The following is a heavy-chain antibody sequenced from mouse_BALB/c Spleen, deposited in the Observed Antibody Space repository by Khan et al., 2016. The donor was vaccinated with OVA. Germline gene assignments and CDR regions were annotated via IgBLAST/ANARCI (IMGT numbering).Heavy chain of an antibody. CDR1: GYSITSDYA. D-gene: IGHD1-1*01. CDR2: ISYSGRT. CDR3: ARWVTITTVVATDFDY. J-gene: IGHJ2*01. Sequence: EVQLQESGPGLVKPSQSLSLTCTVAGYSITSDYAWNWIRQFPGNKLEWMGYISYSGRTSYNPSLKSRISITRDTSKNQFFLQLNSVTTEDTATXYCARWVTITTVVATDFDYWGQGTTLTVSS. V-gene: IGHV3-2*02.